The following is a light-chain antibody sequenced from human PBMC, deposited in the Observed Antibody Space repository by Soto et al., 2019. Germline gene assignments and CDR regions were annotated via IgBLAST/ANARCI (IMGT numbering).Light chain of an antibody. CDR3: QQLHGYPIT. V-gene: IGKV1-9*01. J-gene: IGKJ5*01. CDR1: QGIDTS. CDR2: AAS. Sequence: DIHMSQSPSTLSASLGDRVTITSRASQGIDTSLAWYQQKPGKAPKLLIYAASNFQSGVPSRFSGSGSGTHFTLTISSLQPEDFATYYCQQLHGYPITFGQGTRLEIK.